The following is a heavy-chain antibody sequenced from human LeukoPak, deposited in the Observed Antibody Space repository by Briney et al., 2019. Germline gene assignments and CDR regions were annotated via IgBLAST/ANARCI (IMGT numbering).Heavy chain of an antibody. CDR3: ARRYSSSSLWAY. CDR1: GGSFSDFY. J-gene: IGHJ4*02. CDR2: INHSGST. Sequence: SETLSLTCTVYGGSFSDFYWSWIRQPPGKGLEWIGEINHSGSTNYNPSLKSRVTISVDTSKNQFSLKLSSVTAADTAVYYCARRYSSSSLWAYWGQGTLVTVSS. D-gene: IGHD6-6*01. V-gene: IGHV4-34*01.